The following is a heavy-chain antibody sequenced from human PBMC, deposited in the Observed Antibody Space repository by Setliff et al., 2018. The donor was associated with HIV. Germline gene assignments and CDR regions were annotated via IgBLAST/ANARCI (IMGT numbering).Heavy chain of an antibody. D-gene: IGHD6-13*01. V-gene: IGHV4-61*10. CDR1: GGSINSGSHY. CDR2: IHHSGGT. Sequence: SETLSLTCTVSGGSINSGSHYWNWIRQPAGKGLEWIGYIHHSGGTQYNPSLMSRLTMSVDSSKNQFSLSLSSVTAADTAVYYCARLPDINSWPFDYWARGTLVTVSS. CDR3: ARLPDINSWPFDY. J-gene: IGHJ4*02.